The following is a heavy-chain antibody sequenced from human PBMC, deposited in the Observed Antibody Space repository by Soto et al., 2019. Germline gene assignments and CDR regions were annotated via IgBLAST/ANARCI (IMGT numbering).Heavy chain of an antibody. CDR2: IRARGETT. CDR1: GFTFGNYA. V-gene: IGHV3-23*01. D-gene: IGHD6-19*01. J-gene: IGHJ4*02. Sequence: DVQLLESGGGLAQPGGSLRLSCAASGFTFGNYALSWVRQAPGKGLEWVSTIRARGETTYYADSVKGRFTISRDNSKDTLYLDMASLRDEDSAVYYCAKDRSFSGWSCRGDWGQGTLVTVSS. CDR3: AKDRSFSGWSCRGD.